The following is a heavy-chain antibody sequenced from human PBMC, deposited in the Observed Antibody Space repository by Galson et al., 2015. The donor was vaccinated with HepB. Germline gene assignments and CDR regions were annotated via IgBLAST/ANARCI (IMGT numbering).Heavy chain of an antibody. D-gene: IGHD3-10*01. Sequence: SETLSLTCTVSGYSISSGYYWGWIRQPPGKGLEWIGSIYHSGSTYYNPSLKSRVTISVDTSKNQFSLKLSSVTAADTAVYYCAGLKWFGELHDAFDIWGQGTMVTVSS. V-gene: IGHV4-38-2*02. CDR2: IYHSGST. CDR3: AGLKWFGELHDAFDI. CDR1: GYSISSGYY. J-gene: IGHJ3*02.